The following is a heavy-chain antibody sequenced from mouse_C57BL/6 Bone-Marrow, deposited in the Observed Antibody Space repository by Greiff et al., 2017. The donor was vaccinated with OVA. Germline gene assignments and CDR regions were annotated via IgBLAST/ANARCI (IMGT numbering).Heavy chain of an antibody. CDR3: VYYYGSSDRYFDV. D-gene: IGHD1-1*01. J-gene: IGHJ1*01. CDR2: INPNYGTT. Sequence: EVQLQQSGPELVKPGASVKISCKASGYSFTDYNMNWVKQSNGKSLEWIGVINPNYGTTSYNQKFKGKATLTVDQSSSTAYMQLNSLTSEASSVDYWVYYYGSSDRYFDVWGWGTTVTVTA. CDR1: GYSFTDYN. V-gene: IGHV1-39*01.